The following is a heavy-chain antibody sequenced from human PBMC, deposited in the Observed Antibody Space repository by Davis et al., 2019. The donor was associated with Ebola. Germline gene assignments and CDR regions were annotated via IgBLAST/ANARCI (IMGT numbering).Heavy chain of an antibody. Sequence: ASVKVSCKASGYTFTGYYMHWVRQAPGQGLEWMGWINPNSGDTNYAQKFQGRVTMTRDTSISTAYMELSSLRSDDTAVYYCARARGGTEYDAFDIWGQGTMVTVSS. D-gene: IGHD2-8*02. CDR2: INPNSGDT. J-gene: IGHJ3*02. V-gene: IGHV1-2*02. CDR3: ARARGGTEYDAFDI. CDR1: GYTFTGYY.